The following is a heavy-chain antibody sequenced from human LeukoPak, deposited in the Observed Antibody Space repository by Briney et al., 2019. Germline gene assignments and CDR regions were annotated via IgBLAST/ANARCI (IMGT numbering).Heavy chain of an antibody. CDR2: IHQDGSQK. CDR1: GFTFSSYA. V-gene: IGHV3-7*03. D-gene: IGHD1-26*01. CDR3: ARYGGSYFDY. Sequence: PGGSLRLSCAASGFTFSSYAMSWVRQAPGKGLEWVANIHQDGSQKYYVDSVKGRFTMSRDNSKNSLDLQMNSLRAEDTAVYYCARYGGSYFDYWGQGTLVTVSS. J-gene: IGHJ4*02.